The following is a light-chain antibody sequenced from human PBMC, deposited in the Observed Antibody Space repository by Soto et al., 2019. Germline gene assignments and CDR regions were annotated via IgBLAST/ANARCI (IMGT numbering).Light chain of an antibody. CDR1: SSDVGSYNL. Sequence: QSALTQPVSVSGSPRQSITISCTGTSSDVGSYNLVSWYQQHPGKAPKLMIYEGSKRPSGVSNRFSGSKSGNTASLTISGLQAEDEADYYCCSYAGSSTYVFGTGTKVTVL. J-gene: IGLJ1*01. CDR2: EGS. V-gene: IGLV2-23*01. CDR3: CSYAGSSTYV.